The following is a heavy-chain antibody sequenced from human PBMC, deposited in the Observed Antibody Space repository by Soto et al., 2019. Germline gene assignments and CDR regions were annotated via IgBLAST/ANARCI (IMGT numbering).Heavy chain of an antibody. CDR1: GGSFSGYY. CDR2: INHSGST. Sequence: QVQLQQWGAGLLKPSETLSLTCAVYGGSFSGYYWSWIRQPPGKGLEWIGEINHSGSTNYNPSLKSRVTISGDTSKNQFSLKLGSVTAADTAVYYCARSRAWFGELLFFDYWGQGTLVTVSS. CDR3: ARSRAWFGELLFFDY. J-gene: IGHJ4*02. V-gene: IGHV4-34*01. D-gene: IGHD3-10*01.